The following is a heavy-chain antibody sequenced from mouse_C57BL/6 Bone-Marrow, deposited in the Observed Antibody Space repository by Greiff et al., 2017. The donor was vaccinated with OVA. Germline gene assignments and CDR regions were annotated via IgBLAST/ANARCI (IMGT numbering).Heavy chain of an antibody. Sequence: LVESGAELARPGASVKLSCKASGYTFTSYGISWVKQRTGQGLEWRGESYPRSGKNYYNEKFKGKATLTADKSSSTAYMELRSLTYEDSAVYFCARRLRRGGDYWGQGTSVTVSS. V-gene: IGHV1-81*01. CDR3: ARRLRRGGDY. D-gene: IGHD2-4*01. CDR2: SYPRSGKN. CDR1: GYTFTSYG. J-gene: IGHJ4*01.